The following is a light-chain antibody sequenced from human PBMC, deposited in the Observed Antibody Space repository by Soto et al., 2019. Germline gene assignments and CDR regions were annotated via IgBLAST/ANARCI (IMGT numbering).Light chain of an antibody. Sequence: IPLTQSPSSLSASVGDRVTITCRASQGISRDLAWYQQKPGKAPKLLTYSASTLQNGVPSRFSGSGSGTVFTLTISGLQHEDFATYYCQQHNSYPVTFGQVTRLEIK. V-gene: IGKV1-9*01. J-gene: IGKJ5*01. CDR1: QGISRD. CDR2: SAS. CDR3: QQHNSYPVT.